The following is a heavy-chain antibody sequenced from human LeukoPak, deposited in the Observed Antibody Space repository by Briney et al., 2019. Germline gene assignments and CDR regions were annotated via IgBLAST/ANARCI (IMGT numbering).Heavy chain of an antibody. CDR3: ARDYWFDP. CDR1: GFIFSSYE. J-gene: IGHJ5*02. CDR2: ISSGGSII. Sequence: GGSLRLSCAASGFIFSSYETNWVRQAPGKGLEWVSYISSGGSIIYYADSVRGRFTISRDNAKNSLYLQMNSLRAEDTAVYYCARDYWFDPWGHGTLVTVSS. V-gene: IGHV3-48*03.